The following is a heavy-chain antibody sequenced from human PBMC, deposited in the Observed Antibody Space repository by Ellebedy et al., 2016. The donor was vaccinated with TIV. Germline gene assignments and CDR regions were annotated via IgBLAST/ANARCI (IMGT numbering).Heavy chain of an antibody. Sequence: AASVNVSCKASGYTFTSYGISWVRQAPGQGLEWMGWISAYNVNTNYAQKLQCRVTMTTDTSTSTAYMELRSLRSDDTAVYYCAVGVYYDSSGSNAFDIWGQGTMVTVSS. CDR3: AVGVYYDSSGSNAFDI. J-gene: IGHJ3*02. CDR2: ISAYNVNT. V-gene: IGHV1-18*01. CDR1: GYTFTSYG. D-gene: IGHD3-22*01.